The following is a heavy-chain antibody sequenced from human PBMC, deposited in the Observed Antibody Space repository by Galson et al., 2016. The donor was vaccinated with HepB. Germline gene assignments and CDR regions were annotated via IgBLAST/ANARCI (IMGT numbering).Heavy chain of an antibody. CDR3: GKHGGFDY. CDR2: IPRSGDAT. CDR1: GFSFSNSG. J-gene: IGHJ4*02. V-gene: IGHV3-23*01. Sequence: SLRLSCAASGFSFSNSGMSWVRQAPGRGLGWVSGIPRSGDATHYADFVKGRFTISRNNSKNTLYLYMNNLTAGDTAIYYCGKHGGFDYWGQGALVTVSS. D-gene: IGHD3-16*01.